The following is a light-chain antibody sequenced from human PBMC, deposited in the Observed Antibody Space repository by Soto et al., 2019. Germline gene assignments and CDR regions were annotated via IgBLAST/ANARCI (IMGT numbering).Light chain of an antibody. J-gene: IGKJ4*01. V-gene: IGKV3-15*01. CDR3: QQYNNGTRAT. CDR1: QSISSN. CDR2: RTS. Sequence: ILWTLSPAPLSVSPGERATLSCRASQSISSNLAWYQQKPGQAPRLLMFRTSSRATGFPARFSGSGSGTEFNLTIRSLQSDDFGVYYCQQYNNGTRATFGGGTKVDIK.